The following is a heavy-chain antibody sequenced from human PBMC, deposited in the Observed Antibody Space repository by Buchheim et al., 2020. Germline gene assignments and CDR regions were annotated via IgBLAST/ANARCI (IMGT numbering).Heavy chain of an antibody. V-gene: IGHV3-23*01. CDR3: AKRSLSGGQTIDY. D-gene: IGHD1-26*01. J-gene: IGHJ4*02. Sequence: EVQLLDSGGGLVQPGGSLRLSCAASGFTFSTYAMTWVRQVPGEGLEWVSGISGGGDSTYYEGSGKGRFTISRDNSKNLLYLQMNSLRADDTAVYYCAKRSLSGGQTIDYWGQGTL. CDR1: GFTFSTYA. CDR2: ISGGGDST.